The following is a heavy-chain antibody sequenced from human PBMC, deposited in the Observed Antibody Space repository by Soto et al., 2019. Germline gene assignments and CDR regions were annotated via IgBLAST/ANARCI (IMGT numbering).Heavy chain of an antibody. CDR3: AKEPDLKYGSAS. J-gene: IGHJ1*01. CDR1: GGTFSSYT. V-gene: IGHV1-69*04. CDR2: IIPILGIA. D-gene: IGHD3-10*01. Sequence: SVKVSCKASGGTFSSYTISWVRQAPGQGLEWMGRIIPILGIANYAQKFQGRVTITADISTRTAYMELSSLRSEDTAIYYCAKEPDLKYGSASWGQGTLVTVSS.